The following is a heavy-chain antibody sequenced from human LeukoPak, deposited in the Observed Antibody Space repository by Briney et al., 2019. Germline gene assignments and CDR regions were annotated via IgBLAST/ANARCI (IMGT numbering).Heavy chain of an antibody. D-gene: IGHD6-6*01. CDR3: ARAKYGAARPKSNWFDP. CDR1: SVSINGYY. J-gene: IGHJ5*02. CDR2: FYFSGSS. Sequence: SETLSLTCSVSSVSINGYYWSWIRQSAGKGLEWLGRFYFSGSSDYNPSLKSRVTISVDRSKNQFSLKLSSVTAADTAVYYCARAKYGAARPKSNWFDPWGQGTLVTVSS. V-gene: IGHV4-4*07.